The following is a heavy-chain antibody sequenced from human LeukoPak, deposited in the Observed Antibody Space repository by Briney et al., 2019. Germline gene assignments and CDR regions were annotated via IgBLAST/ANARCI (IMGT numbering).Heavy chain of an antibody. J-gene: IGHJ4*02. V-gene: IGHV1-2*02. CDR3: ARFPDILTGENFDY. CDR1: GYTFSGYY. Sequence: GASVKVSCKASGYTFSGYYMHWVRQAPGQGLEWMGWINPKSGGTNEAQKFHDRVTMTRDTSIRTAYMEVSRLRSDDTAVYYCARFPDILTGENFDYWGQGTLVTVSS. D-gene: IGHD3-9*01. CDR2: INPKSGGT.